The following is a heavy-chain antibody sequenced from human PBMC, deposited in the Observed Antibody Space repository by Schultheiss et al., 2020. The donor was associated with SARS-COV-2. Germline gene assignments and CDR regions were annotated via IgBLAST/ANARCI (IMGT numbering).Heavy chain of an antibody. CDR3: ARDSSAWVGDRFDP. V-gene: IGHV3-7*03. CDR1: GFTFTSFW. J-gene: IGHJ5*02. Sequence: GGSLRLSCAVSGFTFTSFWMIWVRQAPGKGLEWVANIKQDGSEKYYVDSVKGRFTISRDISKNTVYLQMNSLRDDDTAVYYCARDSSAWVGDRFDPWGQGTLVTVSS. D-gene: IGHD3-22*01. CDR2: IKQDGSEK.